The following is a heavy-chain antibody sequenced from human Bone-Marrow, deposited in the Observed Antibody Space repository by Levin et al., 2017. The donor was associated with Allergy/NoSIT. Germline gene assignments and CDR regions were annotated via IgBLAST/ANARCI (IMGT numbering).Heavy chain of an antibody. CDR1: GFTFSSYS. CDR2: ISSSSSYI. D-gene: IGHD2-2*02. Sequence: GESLKISCAASGFTFSSYSMNWVRQAPGKGLEWVSSISSSSSYIYYADSVKGRFTISRDNAKNSLYLQMNSLRAEDTAVYYCARVRGLGYCSSTSCYSGDWFDPWGQGTLVTVSS. CDR3: ARVRGLGYCSSTSCYSGDWFDP. V-gene: IGHV3-21*01. J-gene: IGHJ5*02.